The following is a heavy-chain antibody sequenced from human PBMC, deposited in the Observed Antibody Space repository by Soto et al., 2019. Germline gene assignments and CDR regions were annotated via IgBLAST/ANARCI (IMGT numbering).Heavy chain of an antibody. CDR2: ISGRGGRT. CDR3: AKALAGIYYYGMDV. V-gene: IGHV3-23*01. D-gene: IGHD6-19*01. Sequence: GGSLRLSCAASGFTFSSYAMSWVRQAPGKGLEWVSAISGRGGRTYYADSVKGRFTISRDNSKNTLYLQMNSLRAEDTSVYYCAKALAGIYYYGMDVWGQGTTVTVSS. J-gene: IGHJ6*02. CDR1: GFTFSSYA.